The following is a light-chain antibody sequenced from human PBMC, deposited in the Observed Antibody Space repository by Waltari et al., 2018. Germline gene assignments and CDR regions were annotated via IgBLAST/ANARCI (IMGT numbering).Light chain of an antibody. J-gene: IGKJ1*01. CDR2: GAS. CDR3: QHFDIPPWA. V-gene: IGKV3-20*01. CDR1: QSLNNKY. Sequence: DIVLTQSPGTLSLSPGDRATLSCRASQSLNNKYLAWYQHKPGQAPRLLIYGASNRATDIPDRFAGRGSGTDFTLTISSLEPEDCAVYYCQHFDIPPWAFGQGTRVDI.